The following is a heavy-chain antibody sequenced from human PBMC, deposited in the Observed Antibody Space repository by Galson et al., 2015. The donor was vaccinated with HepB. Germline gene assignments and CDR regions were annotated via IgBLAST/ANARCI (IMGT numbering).Heavy chain of an antibody. D-gene: IGHD4-17*01. CDR3: ARADDDYGDRMYYFDY. Sequence: SVKVSCKASGYTFTGYYMHWVRQAPGQGLEWMGWINPNSGGTDYAQKFQGRVTMTRDTSISTAYMELSRLRSDDTAVYYCARADDDYGDRMYYFDYWGQGTLVTVSS. V-gene: IGHV1-2*02. CDR1: GYTFTGYY. J-gene: IGHJ4*02. CDR2: INPNSGGT.